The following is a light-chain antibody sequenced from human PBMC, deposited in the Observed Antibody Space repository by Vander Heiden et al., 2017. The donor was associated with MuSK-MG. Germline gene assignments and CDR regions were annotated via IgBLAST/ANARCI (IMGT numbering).Light chain of an antibody. Sequence: QSVLPQPPSASGTPGPRVTISCSGSSSNIGSNTVNWYQQRPGTAPKLLIYSNNQRPSGVPDRFSGSKSGTSASLAISGLQAEDEADYYCAAWDDILNGYVFGTGTKVTVL. CDR3: AAWDDILNGYV. V-gene: IGLV1-44*01. CDR1: SSNIGSNT. CDR2: SNN. J-gene: IGLJ1*01.